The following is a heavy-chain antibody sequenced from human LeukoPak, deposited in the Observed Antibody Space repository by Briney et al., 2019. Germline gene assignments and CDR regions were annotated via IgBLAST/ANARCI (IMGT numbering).Heavy chain of an antibody. CDR1: GFTFSSYS. J-gene: IGHJ4*02. CDR3: ARGYSGYDYVSNY. Sequence: GGSLRLSCAASGFTFSSYSMNWVRQAPGKGLEWVSSTSSSSTYIYYADSVKGRFTISRDNAKNSLYLQMNSLRAEDTAVYYCARGYSGYDYVSNYWGQGTLVTVSS. D-gene: IGHD5-12*01. V-gene: IGHV3-21*01. CDR2: TSSSSTYI.